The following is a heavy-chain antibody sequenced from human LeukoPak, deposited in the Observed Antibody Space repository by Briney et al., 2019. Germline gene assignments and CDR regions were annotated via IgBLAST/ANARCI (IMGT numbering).Heavy chain of an antibody. CDR2: IYNSGIT. Sequence: SETLSLTCTVSGGSISSSYWNWIRQAPGKGLEWIGYIYNSGITNYNPSLKSRVTILVDMSRNQFSLRLTSVTAADTAVYYCAREVAEEDAFDIWGQGTKVTVSS. V-gene: IGHV4-59*01. CDR3: AREVAEEDAFDI. J-gene: IGHJ3*02. CDR1: GGSISSSY.